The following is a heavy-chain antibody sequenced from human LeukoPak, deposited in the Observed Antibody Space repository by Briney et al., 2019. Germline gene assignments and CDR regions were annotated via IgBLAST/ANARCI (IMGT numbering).Heavy chain of an antibody. Sequence: ASVKVSCKVSGYTLTELFMHWVRQAPGKGVEWMGGFDPEDGETIYAQKFQGRVTMTEDTSTDTAYMELSSLRSEDTAVYYCAAPSGSVYYDARGPNYYYGMDVWGQGTTVTVSS. D-gene: IGHD3-22*01. CDR1: GYTLTELF. J-gene: IGHJ6*02. V-gene: IGHV1-24*01. CDR2: FDPEDGET. CDR3: AAPSGSVYYDARGPNYYYGMDV.